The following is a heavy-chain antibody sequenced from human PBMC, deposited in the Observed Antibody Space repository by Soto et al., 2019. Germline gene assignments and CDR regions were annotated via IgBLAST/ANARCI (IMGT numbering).Heavy chain of an antibody. CDR3: ARERLLSNNWYYFDS. CDR1: GGSVSSDDYY. V-gene: IGHV4-61*08. Sequence: PSETLSLTCTVSGGSVSSDDYYWSWIRQPPGKGLEWIGYISESGATNYNPPLKSRVTVSAHMSKTQSSLKLSSVTAADTAVYYCARERLLSNNWYYFDSWGQGTLVTVSS. D-gene: IGHD1-1*01. CDR2: ISESGAT. J-gene: IGHJ4*02.